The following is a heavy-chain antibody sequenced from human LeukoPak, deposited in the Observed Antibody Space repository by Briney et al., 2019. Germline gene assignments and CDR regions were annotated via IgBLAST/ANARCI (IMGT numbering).Heavy chain of an antibody. J-gene: IGHJ5*02. CDR2: ISYDGSNK. Sequence: ETGRSLRLSCAASGFTFSSYAMHWVRQAPGKGLEWVAVISYDGSNKYYADSVKGRFTISRDNSKNTLYLQMNSLRAEDTAVYYCARVFGWFDPWARAPWSPSPQ. CDR1: GFTFSSYA. V-gene: IGHV3-30*01. CDR3: ARVFGWFDP. D-gene: IGHD3-10*01.